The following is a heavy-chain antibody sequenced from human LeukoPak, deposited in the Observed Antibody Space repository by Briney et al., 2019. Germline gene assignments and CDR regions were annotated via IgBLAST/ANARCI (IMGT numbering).Heavy chain of an antibody. V-gene: IGHV3-43*01. J-gene: IGHJ4*02. D-gene: IGHD3-16*01. Sequence: GGSLTHSRAASGFTFDDYSIHWVRQGPGKGLEWVSVISWDGGSTSYADSVKGRFTISRDNSKNSLYLQMNSLRSEDSALYYCPKDTGGVDFWGQGTMVTVSS. CDR3: PKDTGGVDF. CDR2: ISWDGGST. CDR1: GFTFDDYS.